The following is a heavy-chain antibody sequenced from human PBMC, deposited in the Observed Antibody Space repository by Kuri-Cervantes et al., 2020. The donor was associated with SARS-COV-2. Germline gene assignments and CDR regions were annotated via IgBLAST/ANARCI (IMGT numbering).Heavy chain of an antibody. V-gene: IGHV1-8*01. CDR2: MNPNSGNT. Sequence: ASVKVSYKASGYTFTSYDINWVRQATGQGLEWMGWMNPNSGNTGYAQKFQGRVTMTRDTSTSTVYMELSSLRSEDTAVYYCARTRIAAAGTDAFDIWGQGTMVTVSS. CDR1: GYTFTSYD. J-gene: IGHJ3*02. D-gene: IGHD6-13*01. CDR3: ARTRIAAAGTDAFDI.